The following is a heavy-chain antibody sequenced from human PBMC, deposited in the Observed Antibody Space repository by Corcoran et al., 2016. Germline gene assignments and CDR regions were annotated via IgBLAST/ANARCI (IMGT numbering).Heavy chain of an antibody. CDR2: IIPIFGTA. CDR1: GGTFSSYA. CDR3: ARAKYNWNDESLMYYYYDGMDV. J-gene: IGHJ6*02. V-gene: IGHV1-69*01. D-gene: IGHD1-20*01. Sequence: QVQLVQSGAEVKKPGSSVKVSCKASGGTFSSYAISWVRQAPGQGLEWMGGIIPIFGTANYAQKFQGRVTITADESTSTAYMELSSLRSEDTAVYYCARAKYNWNDESLMYYYYDGMDVWGQGTTVTVSS.